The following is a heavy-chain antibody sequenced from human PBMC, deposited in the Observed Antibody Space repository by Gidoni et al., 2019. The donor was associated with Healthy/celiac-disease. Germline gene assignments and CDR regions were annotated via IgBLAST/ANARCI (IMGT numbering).Heavy chain of an antibody. J-gene: IGHJ3*02. CDR1: GSTFRSYA. CDR2: ISYDGSNK. D-gene: IGHD3-16*01. V-gene: IGHV3-30-3*01. CDR3: ARDKVWGRENAFDI. Sequence: QVTLVASGGGVVQPGRSLRLSCAASGSTFRSYAMHWVRQAPGTGLEWVAVISYDGSNKYYADSVKGRFTISRDNSKNTLYLQMNSLRAEDTAVYYCARDKVWGRENAFDIWGQGTMVTVSS.